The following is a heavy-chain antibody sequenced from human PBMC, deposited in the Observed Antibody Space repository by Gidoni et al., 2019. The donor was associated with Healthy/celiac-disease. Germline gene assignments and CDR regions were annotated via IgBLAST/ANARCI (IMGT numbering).Heavy chain of an antibody. CDR1: GGTFSSYA. Sequence: QVQLVQSGAEVKKPGSSVKVSCKAAGGTFSSYAISWVPPAPGQGLEWMGGIIPIVGTANYAQKFQGRVTITADESTSTAYMELSSLRSVDTAVYYCARDYYALSVVPAATNWFDPWGQGTLVTVSS. CDR3: ARDYYALSVVPAATNWFDP. V-gene: IGHV1-69*01. J-gene: IGHJ5*02. D-gene: IGHD2-2*01. CDR2: IIPIVGTA.